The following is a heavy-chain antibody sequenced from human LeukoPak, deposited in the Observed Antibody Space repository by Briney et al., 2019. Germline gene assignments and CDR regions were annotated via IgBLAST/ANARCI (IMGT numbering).Heavy chain of an antibody. CDR2: ILVILGMT. D-gene: IGHD3-10*01. CDR1: GYTFTGYY. CDR3: ARSMVRGMPDY. J-gene: IGHJ4*02. V-gene: IGHV1-69*02. Sequence: SVKVSCKASGYTFTGYYMHWVRQAPGQGLEWMGRILVILGMTNYAQKLQGRVTITADTSTSTAYMELSSLRSEDTAVYYCARSMVRGMPDYWGQGTLVTVSS.